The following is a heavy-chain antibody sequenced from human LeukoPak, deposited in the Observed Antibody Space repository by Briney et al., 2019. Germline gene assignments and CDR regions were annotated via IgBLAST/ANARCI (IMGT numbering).Heavy chain of an antibody. J-gene: IGHJ3*02. Sequence: GGSLRLSCAASGYTFTSYYMHWVRQAPGQGLEWMGIINPSGGSTSYAQKFQGRVTMTRDMSTSTVYMELSSLRSEDTAVYYCARGDYYDSSGYFRAGHAFDIWGQGTMVTVSS. V-gene: IGHV1-46*01. CDR3: ARGDYYDSSGYFRAGHAFDI. CDR2: INPSGGST. CDR1: GYTFTSYY. D-gene: IGHD3-22*01.